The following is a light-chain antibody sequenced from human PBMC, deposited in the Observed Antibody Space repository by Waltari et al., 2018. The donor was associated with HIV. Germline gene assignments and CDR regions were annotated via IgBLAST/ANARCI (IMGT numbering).Light chain of an antibody. CDR2: EVT. J-gene: IGLJ2*01. CDR3: ASWDFSLSAVL. V-gene: IGLV2-8*01. CDR1: SSDVGAYNY. Sequence: QSALTQPPSASGSPGQSVTISCTGTSSDVGAYNYVSWYQHHPGKAPKLMIYEVTKRPSGVPDRFSGSKSGTSASLGIAGLQTGDEADYYCASWDFSLSAVLFGGGTKLTVL.